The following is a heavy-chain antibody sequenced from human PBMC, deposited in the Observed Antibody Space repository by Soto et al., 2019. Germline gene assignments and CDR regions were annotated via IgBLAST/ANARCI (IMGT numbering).Heavy chain of an antibody. CDR1: GFTVSSNY. CDR3: ARMYYYGSGSFFDY. J-gene: IGHJ4*02. Sequence: GGSLRLSCAASGFTVSSNYMSWVRQAPGSGLEWVSVIYSGGFTYYTYSVKGRSTISRDNSKSTLYLKMNSLRPEDTAVYYCARMYYYGSGSFFDYWGQGTLVTVSS. V-gene: IGHV3-53*05. CDR2: IYSGGFT. D-gene: IGHD3-10*01.